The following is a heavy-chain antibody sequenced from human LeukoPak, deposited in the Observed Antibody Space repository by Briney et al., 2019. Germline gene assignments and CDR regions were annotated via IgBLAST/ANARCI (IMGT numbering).Heavy chain of an antibody. D-gene: IGHD5-12*01. J-gene: IGHJ4*02. CDR2: INAGNGNT. V-gene: IGHV1-3*01. CDR3: AVADYGDY. CDR1: GYTFTSYA. Sequence: ASVTVSCKASGYTFTSYAMHWVRQAPGQRLEWMGWINAGNGNTKYLQKFQGRVTFTRDTSASTAYMELSSLRSEDTAVYYCAVADYGDYWGQGTLVTVSS.